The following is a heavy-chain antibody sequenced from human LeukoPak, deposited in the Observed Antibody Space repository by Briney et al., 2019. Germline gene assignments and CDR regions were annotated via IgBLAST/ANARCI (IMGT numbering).Heavy chain of an antibody. CDR3: AIIVAVPAAIGRQVDY. Sequence: PGGSLRLSCAASGFTFSDYYMSWIRQAPGKGLEWVSYISSSGSTIYYADSVKGRFTISRDNAKNSLYLQMNSLRAEDTAVYYCAIIVAVPAAIGRQVDYWGQGTLVTVSS. V-gene: IGHV3-11*04. CDR2: ISSSGSTI. D-gene: IGHD2-2*01. J-gene: IGHJ4*02. CDR1: GFTFSDYY.